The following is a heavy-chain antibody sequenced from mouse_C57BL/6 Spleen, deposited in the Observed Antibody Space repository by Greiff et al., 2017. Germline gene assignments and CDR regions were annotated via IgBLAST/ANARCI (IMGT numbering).Heavy chain of an antibody. CDR1: GFTFSDYG. J-gene: IGHJ4*01. Sequence: EVQVVESGGGLVKPGGSLKLSCAASGFTFSDYGMHWVRQAPEKGLEWVAYISSGSSTIYYADTVKGRFTISRDNAKNTLFLQMTSLRSEDTAMYYCARSHLRRAMDYWGQGTSVTVSS. CDR2: ISSGSSTI. V-gene: IGHV5-17*01. CDR3: ARSHLRRAMDY.